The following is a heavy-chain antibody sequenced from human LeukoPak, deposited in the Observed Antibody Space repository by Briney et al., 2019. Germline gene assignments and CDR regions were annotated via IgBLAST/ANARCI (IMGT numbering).Heavy chain of an antibody. CDR2: IYYSGST. J-gene: IGHJ3*02. CDR3: ASADYGESAAFDI. CDR1: GGSISSSSYY. Sequence: SETLSLTCTVSGGSISSSSYYWGWIRQPPGKGLEWIGSIYYSGSTYYNPSLKSRVTISVDTSKNQFSLKLSSVTAADTAVYYCASADYGESAAFDIWGQGTMVTVSS. V-gene: IGHV4-39*07. D-gene: IGHD4-17*01.